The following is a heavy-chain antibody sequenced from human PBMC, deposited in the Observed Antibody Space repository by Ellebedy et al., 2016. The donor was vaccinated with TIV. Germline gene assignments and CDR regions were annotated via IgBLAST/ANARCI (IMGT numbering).Heavy chain of an antibody. Sequence: GESLKISCAASGVTFSSFAMSWVRQAPGKGLEWVSTISGSGGSTYYADSVKGRFTISRDSSKNMVYLQMNSLRAEDTAVYFCARDARGFDYWGQGTLVTVSS. CDR3: ARDARGFDY. CDR2: ISGSGGST. CDR1: GVTFSSFA. D-gene: IGHD3-10*01. J-gene: IGHJ4*02. V-gene: IGHV3-23*01.